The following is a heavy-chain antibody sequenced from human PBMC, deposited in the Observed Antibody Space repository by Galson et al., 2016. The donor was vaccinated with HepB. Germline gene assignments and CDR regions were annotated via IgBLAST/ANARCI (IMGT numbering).Heavy chain of an antibody. D-gene: IGHD4-17*01. J-gene: IGHJ4*02. Sequence: SVKVSCKASGYIFSNYHLHWVRQAPGQGLEWMGAINPSDITTTYAQQFQGRVTMTSDTATSTVYMELSRLRSDDTAVYSCARDRTVTTLLHYWGQGTLVTVSS. CDR2: INPSDITT. CDR3: ARDRTVTTLLHY. CDR1: GYIFSNYH. V-gene: IGHV1-46*03.